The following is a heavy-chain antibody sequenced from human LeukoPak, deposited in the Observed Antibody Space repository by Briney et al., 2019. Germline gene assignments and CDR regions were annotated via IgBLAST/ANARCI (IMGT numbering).Heavy chain of an antibody. Sequence: GGSLRLSCAASGFTFSSYGMSWVRHAPGKGLEWVSAISGGVGSTYYADSVKGRFTLSRDNSKNTLYLYINSLKTEDTALYFCTTSYSGNSWYDWFGPWGQGTLVTVSS. CDR2: ISGGVGST. D-gene: IGHD6-13*01. CDR3: TTSYSGNSWYDWFGP. V-gene: IGHV3-23*01. CDR1: GFTFSSYG. J-gene: IGHJ5*02.